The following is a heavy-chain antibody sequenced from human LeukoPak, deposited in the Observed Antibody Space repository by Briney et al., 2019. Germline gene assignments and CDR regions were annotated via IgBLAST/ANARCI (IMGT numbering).Heavy chain of an antibody. Sequence: GGSLRLSCAASGFTFSGYSMNWVRQAPGKGLEWVSYISSGSSTIYYADSVRGRFTISRDNAKSSLHLQMNSLRAEDTAAYYCARGRADYYFDYWSKGPRSPSPQ. CDR3: ARGRADYYFDY. CDR1: GFTFSGYS. J-gene: IGHJ4*03. V-gene: IGHV3-48*01. D-gene: IGHD4-11*01. CDR2: ISSGSSTI.